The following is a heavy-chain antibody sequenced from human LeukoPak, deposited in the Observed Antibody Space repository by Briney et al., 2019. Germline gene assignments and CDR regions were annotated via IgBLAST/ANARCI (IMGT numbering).Heavy chain of an antibody. D-gene: IGHD5-12*01. CDR3: ARDGRGYSGYNDGGYYYYYYYMDV. V-gene: IGHV3-21*01. J-gene: IGHJ6*03. CDR1: GFTFSSYG. CDR2: ISSSSSYI. Sequence: GGSLRLSCAASGFTFSSYGMHWVRQAPGKGLEWVSSISSSSSYIYYADSVKGRFTISRDNAKNSLYLQMNSLRAEDTAVYYCARDGRGYSGYNDGGYYYYYYYMDVWGKGTTVTVSS.